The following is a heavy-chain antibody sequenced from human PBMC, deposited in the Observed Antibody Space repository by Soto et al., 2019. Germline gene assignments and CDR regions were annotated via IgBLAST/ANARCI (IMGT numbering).Heavy chain of an antibody. CDR1: GGSIGSYD. V-gene: IGHV4-59*01. CDR3: ARSDGRY. Sequence: SETLCVTWTVAGGSIGSYDWSWIRQPPGKGLEWIGYIYYSGSTNYNPSLKSRVTISVDTSKNQFSLKLSSVTAADTAVYYCARSDGRYWGQGTLVTVSS. CDR2: IYYSGST. J-gene: IGHJ4*02.